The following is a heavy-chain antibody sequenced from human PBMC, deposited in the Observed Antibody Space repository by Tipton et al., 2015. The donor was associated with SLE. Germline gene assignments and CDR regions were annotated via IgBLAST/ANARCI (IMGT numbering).Heavy chain of an antibody. Sequence: TLSLTCTVSGGSISSYFWTWIRQPPGKGLEWIGHIFYTGSTRYNPSLKSRVTISVDTSKNQFSLKLSSVTAADTAVYYCARLVSWPYYFDYWGQGTLVTVSS. J-gene: IGHJ4*02. D-gene: IGHD6-13*01. CDR3: ARLVSWPYYFDY. V-gene: IGHV4-59*12. CDR2: IFYTGST. CDR1: GGSISSYF.